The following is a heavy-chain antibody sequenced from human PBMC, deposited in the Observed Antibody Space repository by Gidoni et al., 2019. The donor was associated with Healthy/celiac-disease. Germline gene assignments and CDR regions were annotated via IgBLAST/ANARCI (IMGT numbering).Heavy chain of an antibody. J-gene: IGHJ5*02. CDR3: ARDLSIAARFGSGFDP. D-gene: IGHD6-6*01. CDR1: GYTFTSYY. V-gene: IGHV1-46*01. CDR2: INPSGGST. Sequence: QVQLVPSGAEVKKPGASVKVSCQASGYTFTSYYMHWVRQYPGQGLEWMGIINPSGGSTSYEQKFQGRVTMTRDTSTSTVYMELSSLRSEDTAVYYCARDLSIAARFGSGFDPWGQGTLVTVSS.